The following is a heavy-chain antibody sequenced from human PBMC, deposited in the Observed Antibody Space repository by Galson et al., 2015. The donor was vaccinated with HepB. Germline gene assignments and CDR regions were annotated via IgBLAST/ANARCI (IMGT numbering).Heavy chain of an antibody. Sequence: PALVKPTQTLTLTCTFSGFSLSTSGMCVNWIRQPPGKALEWLARIDWDDDKYYSTSLKTRLTISKDTSKNQVALTMANMDTVDTATYYCARIRTTSCKGDYWGQGTLVTVSS. CDR1: GFSLSTSGMC. V-gene: IGHV2-70*11. CDR2: IDWDDDK. J-gene: IGHJ4*02. D-gene: IGHD2-2*01. CDR3: ARIRTTSCKGDY.